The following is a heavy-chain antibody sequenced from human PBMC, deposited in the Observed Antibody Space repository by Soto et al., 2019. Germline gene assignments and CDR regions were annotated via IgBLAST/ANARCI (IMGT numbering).Heavy chain of an antibody. CDR1: GFTFSSYA. CDR3: AREDHYYDSSGYYYGGYFDY. CDR2: ILYDGSNK. Sequence: QVQLVESGGGVVQPGRSLRLSCAASGFTFSSYAMHWVRQAPGKGLEWVAVILYDGSNKYYADSVKGRFTISRDNSKNTLYLQMNSLRAEDTAVYYCAREDHYYDSSGYYYGGYFDYWGQGTLVTVSS. V-gene: IGHV3-30-3*01. D-gene: IGHD3-22*01. J-gene: IGHJ4*02.